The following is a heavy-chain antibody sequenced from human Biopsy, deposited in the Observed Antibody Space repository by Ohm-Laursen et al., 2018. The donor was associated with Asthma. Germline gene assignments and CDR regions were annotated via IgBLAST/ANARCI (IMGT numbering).Heavy chain of an antibody. J-gene: IGHJ3*02. CDR1: GYTFIHFA. D-gene: IGHD3-9*01. Sequence: SVKVSCKASGYTFIHFAIHWVRQAPGQRLEWMGWINAGGGNTKYSQKFQGRVTITRDTSASTAYMELSSLRSEDTAVSYCARTYYDFLTGQVNDAFAMWGQGTMVTVSS. V-gene: IGHV1-3*01. CDR3: ARTYYDFLTGQVNDAFAM. CDR2: INAGGGNT.